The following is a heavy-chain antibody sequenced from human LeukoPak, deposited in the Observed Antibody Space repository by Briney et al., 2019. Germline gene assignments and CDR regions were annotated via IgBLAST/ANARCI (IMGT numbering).Heavy chain of an antibody. CDR3: ARGYSSSPGGAFDI. D-gene: IGHD6-6*01. CDR1: GYSFTGYG. J-gene: IGHJ3*02. V-gene: IGHV1-18*01. Sequence: ASVKVSCKASGYSFTGYGINWVRQAPGQGLEWMGWISNDNGITNYAQQFQGRVTMDTETYTSTAYMELSSLRSEDTAVYYCARGYSSSPGGAFDIWGQGTMVTVSS. CDR2: ISNDNGIT.